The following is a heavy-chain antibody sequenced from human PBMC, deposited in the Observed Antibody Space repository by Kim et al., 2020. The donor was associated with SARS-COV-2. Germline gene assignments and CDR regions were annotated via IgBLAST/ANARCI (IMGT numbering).Heavy chain of an antibody. CDR2: INTNTGNP. CDR3: ARERRYCSSTSWGCYYYYYYGMDV. Sequence: ASVKVSCKASGYTFTSYAMNWVRQAPGQGLEWMGWINTNTGNPTYAQGFTGRFVFSLDTSVSTAYLQISSLKAEDTAVYYCARERRYCSSTSWGCYYYYYYGMDVWGQGTTVTVSS. V-gene: IGHV7-4-1*02. D-gene: IGHD2-2*01. CDR1: GYTFTSYA. J-gene: IGHJ6*02.